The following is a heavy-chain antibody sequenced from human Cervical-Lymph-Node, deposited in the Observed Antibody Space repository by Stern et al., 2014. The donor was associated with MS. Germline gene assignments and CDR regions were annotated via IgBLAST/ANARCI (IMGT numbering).Heavy chain of an antibody. J-gene: IGHJ4*02. V-gene: IGHV3-21*01. CDR2: ISSSSTYI. D-gene: IGHD3-16*01. CDR1: RFTFSTQT. CDR3: LRDGGDY. Sequence: EVHLVESGGGLVKPGGSLRLPCAASRFTFSTQTGNWVRQATGKGLEGVSSISSSSTYIYYADSVKGRFTISRDNARNSLYLQMNSLRADDTAMYYCLRDGGDYWGQGTLVTVSS.